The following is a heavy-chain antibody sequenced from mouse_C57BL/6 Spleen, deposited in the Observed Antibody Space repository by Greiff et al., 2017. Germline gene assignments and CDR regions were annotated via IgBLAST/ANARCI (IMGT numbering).Heavy chain of an antibody. CDR3: AREENERIMYYFDY. CDR1: GYTFTDYY. V-gene: IGHV1-75*01. Sequence: VQLQQSGPELVKPGASVKISCKASGYTFTDYYINWVKQRPGQGLEWIGWIFPGSGSTYYNEKFKGKATLTVDKSSSTAYMLLSSLTSEDSAVYFCAREENERIMYYFDYWGQGTTLTVSS. CDR2: IFPGSGST. J-gene: IGHJ2*01.